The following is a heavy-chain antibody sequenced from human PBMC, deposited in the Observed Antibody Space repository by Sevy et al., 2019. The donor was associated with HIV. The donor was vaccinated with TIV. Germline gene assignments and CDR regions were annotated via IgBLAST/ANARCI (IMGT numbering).Heavy chain of an antibody. J-gene: IGHJ4*02. CDR3: ASHYYDSTGYYYPLDY. Sequence: GGSLRLSCTASGFSFSNYDMYWVRQAPGEGLEWVAVISTDGNIKDYADSVKGRFTISRDNFKNTLYLQMNSLRAEDSAVYYCASHYYDSTGYYYPLDYWGLGTLVTVSS. V-gene: IGHV3-30*04. CDR2: ISTDGNIK. CDR1: GFSFSNYD. D-gene: IGHD3-22*01.